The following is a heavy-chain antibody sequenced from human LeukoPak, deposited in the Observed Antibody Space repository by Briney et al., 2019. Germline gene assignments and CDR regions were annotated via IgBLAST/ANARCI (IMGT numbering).Heavy chain of an antibody. V-gene: IGHV3-48*01. CDR3: AREEIVGEYYYYYGMDV. D-gene: IGHD1-26*01. CDR1: GFTFSSYS. Sequence: GGSLRLSCAASGFTFSSYSMNWVRQAPGKGLEWVSYISSSSSTIYYADSVKGRFTISRDNAKNSLYLQMNSLRAEDTAVYYCAREEIVGEYYYYYGMDVWGQGTTVTVSS. CDR2: ISSSSSTI. J-gene: IGHJ6*02.